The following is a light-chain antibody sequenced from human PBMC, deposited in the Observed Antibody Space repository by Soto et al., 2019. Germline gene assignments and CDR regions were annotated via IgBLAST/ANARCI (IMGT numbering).Light chain of an antibody. CDR3: SSYAGSNIV. CDR1: SSDVGGYNF. V-gene: IGLV2-8*01. CDR2: EVN. Sequence: QSALTQPPSASGSPGQSVTVSCTGTSSDVGGYNFVSWYQLHPGKAPKLMIYEVNKRPSGVPARFSGSKSGNTASLTVSGLQAEDEADYYCSSYAGSNIVFGGGTTLTVL. J-gene: IGLJ2*01.